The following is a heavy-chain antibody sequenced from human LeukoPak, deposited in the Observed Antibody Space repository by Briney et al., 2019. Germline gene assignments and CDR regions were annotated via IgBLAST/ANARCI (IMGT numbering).Heavy chain of an antibody. D-gene: IGHD4-17*01. CDR2: VYYSGST. J-gene: IGHJ6*03. Sequence: SETLSLTCTVSGGSISSSSYYWGWIRQPPGKGLEWIGSVYYSGSTYYNPSLKSRVTMSVDTSRNQFSLKLSSVTAADTAVYYCARLYGDYVGYYYYYMDVWGKGTTVTVSS. CDR1: GGSISSSSYY. CDR3: ARLYGDYVGYYYYYMDV. V-gene: IGHV4-39*07.